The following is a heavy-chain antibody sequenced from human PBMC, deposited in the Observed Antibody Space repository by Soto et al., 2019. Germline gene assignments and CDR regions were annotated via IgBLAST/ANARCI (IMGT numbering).Heavy chain of an antibody. CDR3: AKDVINVGEVVPAAISFDI. CDR1: GFTFSSYA. D-gene: IGHD2-2*01. J-gene: IGHJ3*02. Sequence: EVQLLESGGGLVQPGGSLRLSCAASGFTFSSYAMSWVRQAPGKGLEWVSAISGSGGSTYYADSVKGRFTISRDNSKNTLYLQMNSLRAEDTAVYYCAKDVINVGEVVPAAISFDIWGQGTMVTVSS. V-gene: IGHV3-23*01. CDR2: ISGSGGST.